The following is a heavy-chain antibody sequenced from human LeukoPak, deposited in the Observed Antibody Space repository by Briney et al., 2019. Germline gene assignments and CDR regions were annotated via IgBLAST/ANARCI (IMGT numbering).Heavy chain of an antibody. CDR3: ATGDYCSGDSWCYFDF. CDR2: FDPEDGET. D-gene: IGHD2-15*01. V-gene: IGHV1-24*01. J-gene: IGHJ4*02. Sequence: ASVKVSCKVSGYTLTELSMHWVRQAPGKGLEWMGGFDPEDGETIYAQKFQGRVTMTEDTSTDTAYMELSSLRSEDTAVYYCATGDYCSGDSWCYFDFWGQGTLVTVSS. CDR1: GYTLTELS.